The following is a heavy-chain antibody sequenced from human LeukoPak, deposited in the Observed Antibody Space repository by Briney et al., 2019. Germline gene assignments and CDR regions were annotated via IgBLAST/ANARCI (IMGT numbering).Heavy chain of an antibody. D-gene: IGHD6-19*01. CDR3: ARSCGSGWYVNY. J-gene: IGHJ4*02. Sequence: SETLSLTCVVHGGSFSGEYCYWMRQPPGKGLEWIGEINDSGSTNYNPSLKSRVTISVDTSKIQFSLKLSSVTAADTAVYFCARSCGSGWYVNYWGEGTLVTVSS. CDR2: INDSGST. CDR1: GGSFSGEY. V-gene: IGHV4-34*01.